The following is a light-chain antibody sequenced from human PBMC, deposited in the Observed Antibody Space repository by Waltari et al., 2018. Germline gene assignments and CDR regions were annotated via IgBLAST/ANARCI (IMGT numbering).Light chain of an antibody. Sequence: QSSLTQPPSASGSPGQSVTISCTGTSSDVGGYSYVSWYQQPPGKAPKLIIFAVFQRPSGVPDRFSVSKSGNTASLTVSGLQSEDEADYYCSSDAGSNNVVFGGGTKLTVL. CDR2: AVF. J-gene: IGLJ2*01. V-gene: IGLV2-8*01. CDR3: SSDAGSNNVV. CDR1: SSDVGGYSY.